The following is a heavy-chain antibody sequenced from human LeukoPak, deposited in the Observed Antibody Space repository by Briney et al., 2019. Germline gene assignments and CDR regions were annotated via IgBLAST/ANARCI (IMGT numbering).Heavy chain of an antibody. CDR1: GFTFSSYW. D-gene: IGHD2-8*02. J-gene: IGHJ4*02. CDR3: ARVGDYCTDTTCPPGFY. CDR2: IKPDGSEK. Sequence: PGGSLRLSCAASGFTFSSYWMSWVRQAPGKGLEWVANIKPDGSEKYYVDSVKGRFTISRDNTKKSLYLQMNSLRAEDTAVYYCARVGDYCTDTTCPPGFYWGKETLVTVSS. V-gene: IGHV3-7*05.